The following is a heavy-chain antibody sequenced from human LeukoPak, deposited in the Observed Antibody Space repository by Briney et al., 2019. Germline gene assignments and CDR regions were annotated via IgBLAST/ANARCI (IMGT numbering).Heavy chain of an antibody. J-gene: IGHJ4*02. CDR1: GFTFSTYA. CDR3: ATDGGYYYDSSGYYSNY. V-gene: IGHV3-23*01. Sequence: GSLRLSCAASGFTFSTYAMSWVRQAPGKGLEWVSAISGSGGSTYYADSVKGRFTISRDNSKNTLYLQMNSLRAEDTAVYYCATDGGYYYDSSGYYSNYWGQGTLVTVSS. CDR2: ISGSGGST. D-gene: IGHD3-22*01.